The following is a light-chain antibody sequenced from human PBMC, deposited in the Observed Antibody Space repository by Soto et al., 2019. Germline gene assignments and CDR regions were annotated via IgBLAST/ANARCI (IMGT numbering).Light chain of an antibody. Sequence: EIVLTQSPATLSLSPGERATLSCRASQSVSSFLAWYQQKPGQAPRLLIYDASTRATGIPARFSGSGSGTDFTLTISSLEPEDFAVYYCQQRYNWPPLTFGGGTKVEI. CDR3: QQRYNWPPLT. V-gene: IGKV3-11*01. CDR2: DAS. J-gene: IGKJ4*01. CDR1: QSVSSF.